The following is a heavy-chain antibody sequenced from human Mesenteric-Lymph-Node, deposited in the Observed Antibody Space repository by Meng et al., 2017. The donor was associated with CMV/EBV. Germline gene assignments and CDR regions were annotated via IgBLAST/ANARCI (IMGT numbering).Heavy chain of an antibody. CDR2: INHSGST. CDR3: ARGITIFGVVKSNWFDP. J-gene: IGHJ5*02. CDR1: GGSFSGYY. Sequence: GSLRLSCAVYGGSFSGYYWSWIRQPPGKGLEWIGEINHSGSTNYNPSLKSRVTISVDTSKNQFSLKLSSVTAADTAVYYCARGITIFGVVKSNWFDPWGQGTLVTVSS. D-gene: IGHD3-3*01. V-gene: IGHV4-34*01.